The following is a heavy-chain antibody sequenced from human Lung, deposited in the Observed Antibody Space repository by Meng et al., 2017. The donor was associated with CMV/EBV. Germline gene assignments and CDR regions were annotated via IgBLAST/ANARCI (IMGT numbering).Heavy chain of an antibody. V-gene: IGHV5-51*01. CDR2: IYPGDSDT. D-gene: IGHD6-13*01. CDR3: ARRGYSRTDPSNWFEP. Sequence: GGSLRLSCTGSGYSFTSYWIGWVRQVPGKGLEWIGIIYPGDSDTRYSPSFQGQVTISADKSISTAYLQWSSLKASDTAMYYCARRGYSRTDPSNWFEPWGPGTXVTVAS. CDR1: GYSFTSYW. J-gene: IGHJ5*02.